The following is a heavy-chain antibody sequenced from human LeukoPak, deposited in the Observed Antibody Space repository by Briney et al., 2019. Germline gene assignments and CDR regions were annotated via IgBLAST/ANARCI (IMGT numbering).Heavy chain of an antibody. CDR2: IYYSGDT. Sequence: PSQTLSLTCTVSGGSISSGGYYWTWIRQHPGKGLEWIGNIYYSGDTYYNPSLRSRISILVDTSKNQFSLKVTSATAADTAVYYCARVPRIVGATSPWGQGTLVTVSS. CDR1: GGSISSGGYY. V-gene: IGHV4-31*03. CDR3: ARVPRIVGATSP. J-gene: IGHJ5*02. D-gene: IGHD1-26*01.